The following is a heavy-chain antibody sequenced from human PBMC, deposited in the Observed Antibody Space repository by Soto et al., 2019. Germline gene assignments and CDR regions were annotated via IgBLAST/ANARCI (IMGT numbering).Heavy chain of an antibody. CDR2: IYHSGST. D-gene: IGHD3-9*01. CDR3: ARVNYDILTCYSGYNWFDP. V-gene: IGHV4-4*02. CDR1: GASISSSNW. Sequence: SETLSLTCAVSGASISSSNWWSWVRQPPGKGLEWIGEIYHSGSTNYNPFLKSRVTISVDKSKNQFSLKLSSVTAADTAVYYCARVNYDILTCYSGYNWFDPWGQGTLVTVSS. J-gene: IGHJ5*02.